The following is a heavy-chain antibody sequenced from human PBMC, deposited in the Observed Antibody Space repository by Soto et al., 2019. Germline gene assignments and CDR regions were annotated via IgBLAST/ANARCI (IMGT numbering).Heavy chain of an antibody. V-gene: IGHV3-53*01. Sequence: GGSLRLSCAASGFTVSAKYLTWVRRAPGRGLEWVSVIYRSGKIYYPDSVRGRFTTSRDDSQNTFFLHMNTLRVDDTAVYYCARDSGLIRENYGMDVWGQGTTVTVSS. CDR2: IYRSGKI. J-gene: IGHJ6*02. D-gene: IGHD5-12*01. CDR3: ARDSGLIRENYGMDV. CDR1: GFTVSAKY.